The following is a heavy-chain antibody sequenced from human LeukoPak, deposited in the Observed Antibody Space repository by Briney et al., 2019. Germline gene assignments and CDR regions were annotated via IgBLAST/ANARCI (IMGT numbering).Heavy chain of an antibody. CDR1: GGSISSYY. CDR2: IYYSGST. J-gene: IGHJ4*02. CDR3: AREGPHYDSSGYAPFDY. D-gene: IGHD3-22*01. V-gene: IGHV4-59*01. Sequence: SETLSLTCTVSGGSISSYYWSWIRQPPGKGLEWIGYIYYSGSTNYNPSLKSRVTISVDTSKNQFSLKLSSVTAADTAVYYCAREGPHYDSSGYAPFDYWGQGTLVTVSS.